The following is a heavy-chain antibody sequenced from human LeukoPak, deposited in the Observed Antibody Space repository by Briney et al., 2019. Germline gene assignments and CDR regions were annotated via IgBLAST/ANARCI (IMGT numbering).Heavy chain of an antibody. CDR1: GGSISSSSYY. CDR2: IYYSGST. V-gene: IGHV4-39*07. Sequence: SETLSLTCTVSGGSISSSSYYWGWIRQPPGKGLEWIGSIYYSGSTYYNPSLKSRVTISVDTSKNQFSLKLSSVTAADTAVYYCARTKGWFDPWGQGTLVTVSS. CDR3: ARTKGWFDP. J-gene: IGHJ5*02.